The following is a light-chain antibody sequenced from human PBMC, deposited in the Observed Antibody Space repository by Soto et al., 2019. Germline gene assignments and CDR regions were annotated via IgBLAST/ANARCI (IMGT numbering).Light chain of an antibody. CDR1: SSDVGGYNY. V-gene: IGLV2-14*01. CDR3: SSYTPITTQV. Sequence: QSALTQPASVSGSPGQSITISCTGTSSDVGGYNYVSWYQQHPGKAPKLMIYEVNNQPSGVANRFSGSKSGNTASLTISGLKPEDEAHYYCSSYTPITTQVFVGGTKLTVL. CDR2: EVN. J-gene: IGLJ3*02.